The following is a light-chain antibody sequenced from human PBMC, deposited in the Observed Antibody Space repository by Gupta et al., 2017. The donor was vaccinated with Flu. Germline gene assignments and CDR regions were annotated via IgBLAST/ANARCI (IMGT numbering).Light chain of an antibody. CDR1: SNDIGRYNY. CDR3: SSYTTSSSRI. J-gene: IGLJ2*01. V-gene: IGLV2-14*01. CDR2: EVS. Sequence: QSALTQPASVSGSPGQSITISCTGSSNDIGRYNYVPWYQHHPGKAPKGIRYEVSNRPSGVSNRFSGSKAGNKASLTIFGLQAEDEAYDDCSSYTTSSSRIFGGGTNLTVL.